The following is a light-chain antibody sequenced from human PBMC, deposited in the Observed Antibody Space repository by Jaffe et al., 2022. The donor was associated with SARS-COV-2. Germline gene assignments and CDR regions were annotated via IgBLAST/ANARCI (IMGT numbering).Light chain of an antibody. V-gene: IGKV1-5*03. CDR3: QHYKTYPYT. CDR2: KAS. Sequence: DIQMTQSPSTLSASVGDRVTVTCRASQSIDNWLAWYQQKPGKAPMLLIYKASNLESGVPSRFSGSGSGTEFTLTIRSLQPDDFATYYCQHYKTYPYTFGQGTKLEIK. J-gene: IGKJ2*01. CDR1: QSIDNW.